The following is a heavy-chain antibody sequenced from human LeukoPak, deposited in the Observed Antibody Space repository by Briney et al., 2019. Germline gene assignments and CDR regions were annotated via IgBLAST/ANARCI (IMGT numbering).Heavy chain of an antibody. CDR1: GFTFSSYG. V-gene: IGHV3-33*01. CDR2: IWYDGSNK. J-gene: IGHJ4*02. D-gene: IGHD6-19*01. CDR3: ARGGPGRYSSGWYPLDY. Sequence: GRSLRLSCAASGFTFSSYGMHWVRQAPGKGLEWVAVIWYDGSNKYYADSVKGRFTISRDNSKNTLYLQMNGLRAEDTAVYYCARGGPGRYSSGWYPLDYWGQGTLVTVSS.